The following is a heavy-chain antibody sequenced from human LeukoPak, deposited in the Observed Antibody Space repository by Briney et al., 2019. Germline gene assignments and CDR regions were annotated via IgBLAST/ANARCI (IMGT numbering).Heavy chain of an antibody. J-gene: IGHJ6*03. CDR1: GGSISSYY. CDR2: IYYSGST. Sequence: KPSETLSLTCTVSGGSISSYYWSWIRQPPGKGLEWIGYIYYSGSTNYNPSLKSRVTISVDTSKNQFSLKLSSVTAADTAVYYCARSRPCGGDCYYYMDVWGKGTTVTVSS. D-gene: IGHD2-21*01. CDR3: ARSRPCGGDCYYYMDV. V-gene: IGHV4-59*01.